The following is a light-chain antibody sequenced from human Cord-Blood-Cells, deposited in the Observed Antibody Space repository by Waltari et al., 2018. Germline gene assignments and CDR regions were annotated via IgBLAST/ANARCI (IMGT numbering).Light chain of an antibody. J-gene: IGLJ1*01. CDR2: EVS. CDR3: SSYTSSSTYV. V-gene: IGLV2-14*01. CDR1: SSDVGGYNY. Sequence: QSALTQPASVSGSPGQSITLSCTGTSSDVGGYNYVSWYQQHPGKAPKLMIYEVSNRPSGVSNRLSGSKSGNTASLTISGLQAEGEADYYCSSYTSSSTYVFGTGTKVTVL.